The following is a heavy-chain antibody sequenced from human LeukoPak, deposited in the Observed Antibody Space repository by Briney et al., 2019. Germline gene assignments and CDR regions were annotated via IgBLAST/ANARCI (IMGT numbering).Heavy chain of an antibody. Sequence: GASVKVSCKAYGYTFTGYYMHWVRQAPGQGLEWMGIINPGGGSTTYAQKFQGRVTMTRDTSTSTVYMELSSLRSEDTAVYYCARTYIWGSGSYYLFRLDYWGQGTLVTVSS. CDR3: ARTYIWGSGSYYLFRLDY. J-gene: IGHJ4*02. CDR2: INPGGGST. D-gene: IGHD3-10*01. V-gene: IGHV1-46*01. CDR1: GYTFTGYY.